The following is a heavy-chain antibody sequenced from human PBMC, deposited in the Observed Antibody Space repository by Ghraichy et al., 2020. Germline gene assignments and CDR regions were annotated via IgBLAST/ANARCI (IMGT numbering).Heavy chain of an antibody. CDR1: GGSISSYY. Sequence: SQTLSLTCTVSGGSISSYYWSWIRQPPGKGLEWIGYIYYSGSTNYNPSLKSRVTISVDTSKNQFSLKLSSVTAADTAVYYCARVVARGQGSASIDYWGQGTLVTVSS. CDR2: IYYSGST. D-gene: IGHD6-6*01. CDR3: ARVVARGQGSASIDY. V-gene: IGHV4-59*01. J-gene: IGHJ4*02.